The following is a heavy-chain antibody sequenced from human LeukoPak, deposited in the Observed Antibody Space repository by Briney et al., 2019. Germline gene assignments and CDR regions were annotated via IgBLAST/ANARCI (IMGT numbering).Heavy chain of an antibody. CDR2: IKQDGSEK. CDR3: ARDVGCSSTSCYNNY. D-gene: IGHD2-2*02. J-gene: IGHJ4*02. CDR1: GFTISSDW. Sequence: GGSLRLSXAASGFTISSDWMSWVRQAPGKGMEWLANIKQDGSEKYYVDSVKGRFTISRDNTKNSLYLQMNSLTAEDTAVYYCARDVGCSSTSCYNNYWGQGTLVTVSS. V-gene: IGHV3-7*01.